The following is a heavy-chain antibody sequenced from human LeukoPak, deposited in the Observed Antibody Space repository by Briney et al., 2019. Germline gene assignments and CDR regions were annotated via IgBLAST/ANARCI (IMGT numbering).Heavy chain of an antibody. Sequence: PSETLSLTCAVYGGSFSGYYWSWIRQPPGKGLEWIGEINHSGSTNYNPSLKSRVTISVDTSKNQFSLKLSSVTAADTAVYYCARTYSSGLRGRIDYWGPGTLVTVSS. J-gene: IGHJ4*02. CDR1: GGSFSGYY. CDR2: INHSGST. CDR3: ARTYSSGLRGRIDY. V-gene: IGHV4-34*01. D-gene: IGHD3-22*01.